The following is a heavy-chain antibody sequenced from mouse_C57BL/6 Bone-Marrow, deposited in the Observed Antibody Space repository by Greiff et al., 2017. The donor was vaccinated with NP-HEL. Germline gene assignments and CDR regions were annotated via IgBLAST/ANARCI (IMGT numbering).Heavy chain of an antibody. J-gene: IGHJ4*01. D-gene: IGHD2-13*01. CDR1: GYTFTSYW. Sequence: QVQLQQPGAELVRPGTSVKLSCKASGYTFTSYWMHWVKQRPGQGLEWIGVIDPSDSYTNYNQKFKGKATMTVDTSSSTAYMQLSSLTSEDSAVYYSCDYDYAMDYWGQGTTVTVSS. CDR2: IDPSDSYT. CDR3: CDYDYAMDY. V-gene: IGHV1-59*01.